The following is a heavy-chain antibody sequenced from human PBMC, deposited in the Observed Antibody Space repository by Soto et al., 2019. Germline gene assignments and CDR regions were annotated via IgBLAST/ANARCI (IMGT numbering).Heavy chain of an antibody. V-gene: IGHV3-48*03. CDR3: ARTLTTASGGFDY. CDR2: ISSSGSTI. D-gene: IGHD4-17*01. J-gene: IGHJ4*02. CDR1: GFTFSSYE. Sequence: GGSLRLSCAASGFTFSSYEMNWVRQAPGKGLEWVSYISSSGSTIYYADSVKGRFTISRDNAKNSLYLQMNSLRAEDTAVYYCARTLTTASGGFDYWGQGTLVTVSS.